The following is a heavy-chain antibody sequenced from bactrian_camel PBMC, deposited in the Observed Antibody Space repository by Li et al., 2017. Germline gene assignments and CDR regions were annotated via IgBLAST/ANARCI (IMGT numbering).Heavy chain of an antibody. Sequence: HVQLVESGGGSVQAGGSLRLSCAASGRTYSKWCMGWFRQVPGKEREGIATIDSSGSTAYADSLEGRFTISKDNANNTVNLMMNSLKPEDTAMYYCAAARPYFLQTCGGTWQTSGDKYWGQGTQVTVS. D-gene: IGHD7*01. CDR2: IDSSGST. V-gene: IGHV3S57*01. J-gene: IGHJ4*01. CDR1: GRTYSKWC. CDR3: AAARPYFLQTCGGTWQTSGDKY.